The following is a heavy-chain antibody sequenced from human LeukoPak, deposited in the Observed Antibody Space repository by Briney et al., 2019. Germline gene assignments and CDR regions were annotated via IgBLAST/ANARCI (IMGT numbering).Heavy chain of an antibody. J-gene: IGHJ4*02. D-gene: IGHD2-21*02. CDR3: ARDLHSLAYCGGDCYPRYYFDY. Sequence: ASVKVSCKASGYTFTVYYMHWVRQAPGQGLEWMGWINPNSGGTNYAQKFQGRVTMTRDTSISTAYMELSRLRSDDTAVYYCARDLHSLAYCGGDCYPRYYFDYWGQGTLVTVSS. CDR1: GYTFTVYY. CDR2: INPNSGGT. V-gene: IGHV1-2*02.